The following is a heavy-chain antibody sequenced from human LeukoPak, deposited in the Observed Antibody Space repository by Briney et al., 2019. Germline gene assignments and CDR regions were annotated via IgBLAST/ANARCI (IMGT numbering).Heavy chain of an antibody. V-gene: IGHV3-64*04. CDR2: ISSNGGST. CDR3: AQHDSRSSGPFDALDI. J-gene: IGHJ3*02. Sequence: GGSLSLSCSASGFTLSIYDMHCLRQAPGKGLEYVSAISSNGGSTYYADSVKGRFTISRHNSKNTLYLQMNSLRADDTAIYYCAQHDSRSSGPFDALDIWGQGTKVTVSS. D-gene: IGHD6-19*01. CDR1: GFTLSIYD.